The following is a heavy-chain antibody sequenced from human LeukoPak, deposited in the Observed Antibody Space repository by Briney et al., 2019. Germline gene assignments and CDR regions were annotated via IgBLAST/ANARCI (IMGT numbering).Heavy chain of an antibody. CDR1: GFTFSTFP. J-gene: IGHJ4*02. CDR2: ILYDGTNK. V-gene: IGHV3-30*04. CDR3: ARDACGGGSCDASY. D-gene: IGHD2-15*01. Sequence: GGSLRLSYAASGFTFSTFPMHWVRQAPGKGLEWVALILYDGTNKYYADSVKGRFTISRDSSKNTLYLQMNSLRPEDTAVYYCARDACGGGSCDASYWGQGTLVTVSS.